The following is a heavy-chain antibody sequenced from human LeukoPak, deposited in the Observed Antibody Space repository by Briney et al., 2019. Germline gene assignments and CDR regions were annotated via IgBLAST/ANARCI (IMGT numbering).Heavy chain of an antibody. D-gene: IGHD3-3*01. CDR2: INPNSGGT. CDR3: ARVYDFWSGYLYYFDY. J-gene: IGHJ4*02. V-gene: IGHV1-2*02. Sequence: ASVKVSCKASGYTFTSYYMHWVRQAPGQGLEWMGWINPNSGGTNYAQKFQGRVTMTRDTSISTAYMELSRLRSDDTAVYYCARVYDFWSGYLYYFDYWGQGTLVTVSS. CDR1: GYTFTSYY.